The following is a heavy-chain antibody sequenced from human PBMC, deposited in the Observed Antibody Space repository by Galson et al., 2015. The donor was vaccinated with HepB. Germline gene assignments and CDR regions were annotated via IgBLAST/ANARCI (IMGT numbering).Heavy chain of an antibody. CDR1: GYTFTTYY. Sequence: SCKASGYTFTTYYMHWVRQAPGQGLEWMGVINPSGGSTSYAQNFQGRVTMTRDTPTSTVYMELSSLGSEDTAVYYCARDLPDYYDSSGPSFDYWGQGILVTVSS. CDR2: INPSGGST. J-gene: IGHJ4*02. D-gene: IGHD3-22*01. CDR3: ARDLPDYYDSSGPSFDY. V-gene: IGHV1-46*01.